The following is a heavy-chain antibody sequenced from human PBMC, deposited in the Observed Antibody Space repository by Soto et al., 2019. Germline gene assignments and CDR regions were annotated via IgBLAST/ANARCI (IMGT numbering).Heavy chain of an antibody. CDR1: GFTFSSYA. CDR2: ISGSGGST. CDR3: STVVPADPAQLDY. V-gene: IGHV3-23*01. Sequence: HPGGSLRLSCAASGFTFSSYAMSWVRQAPGKGLEWVSAISGSGGSTYYADSVKGRFTISRDNSKNTLYLQMNSLRAEDTAVYYCSTVVPADPAQLDYWGQGTLVTVSS. J-gene: IGHJ4*02. D-gene: IGHD2-2*01.